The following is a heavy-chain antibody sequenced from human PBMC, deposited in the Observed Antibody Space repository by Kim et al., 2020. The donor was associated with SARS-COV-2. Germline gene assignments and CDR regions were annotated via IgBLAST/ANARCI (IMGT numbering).Heavy chain of an antibody. CDR3: ARDPVAVAVRWFDP. CDR1: GFTFSSYA. CDR2: ISYDGSNK. V-gene: IGHV3-30*04. D-gene: IGHD6-19*01. Sequence: GGSLRLSCAASGFTFSSYAMHWVRQAPGKGLEWVAVISYDGSNKYYADSVKGRFTISRDNSKNTLYLQMNSLRAEDTAVYYCARDPVAVAVRWFDPWGQGTLVTVSS. J-gene: IGHJ5*02.